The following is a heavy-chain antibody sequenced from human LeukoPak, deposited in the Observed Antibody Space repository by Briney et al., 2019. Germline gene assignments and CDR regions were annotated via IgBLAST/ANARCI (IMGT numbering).Heavy chain of an antibody. CDR3: ARDKLLRRDGFDAFDI. J-gene: IGHJ3*02. Sequence: GASVKVSCKASGYTFTSYYMHWVRQAPGQGLEWRGIIYPSGGSTSYAQKFQGRVTMTRDTSTSKVYMELSSLRSEHTAVYYCARDKLLRRDGFDAFDIWGQGTMVPVSS. CDR2: IYPSGGST. D-gene: IGHD5-24*01. V-gene: IGHV1-46*01. CDR1: GYTFTSYY.